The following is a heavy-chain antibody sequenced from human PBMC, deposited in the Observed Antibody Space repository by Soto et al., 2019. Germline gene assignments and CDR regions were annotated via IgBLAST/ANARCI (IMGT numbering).Heavy chain of an antibody. Sequence: QVQLVQSGAEVKKPGSSVKISCTASGITFNNYTFSWVRRAPGQGLEWVGRVIPLLDASNYAEKFQDRVTITADSSTSTAYMELSGLKSEDSAIYYCASGKSQMTQDRMGFYYYMDVWGKGTTITVSS. CDR2: VIPLLDAS. V-gene: IGHV1-69*08. CDR1: GITFNNYT. D-gene: IGHD1-1*01. CDR3: ASGKSQMTQDRMGFYYYMDV. J-gene: IGHJ6*03.